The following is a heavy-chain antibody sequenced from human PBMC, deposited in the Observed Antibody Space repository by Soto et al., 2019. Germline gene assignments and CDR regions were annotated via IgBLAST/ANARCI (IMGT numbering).Heavy chain of an antibody. CDR2: VIPILGTA. J-gene: IGHJ6*02. CDR1: GGTFNSYI. Sequence: QVQLVQSGAEVEKPGSSVKVSCKASGGTFNSYIISWVRQAPGQGLEWMGGVIPILGTANYAPRFQGRVTITADESTSTAYMELSSLRSEDTAVYYCSRGKIEPAAMIIYYCGRDVWGQGPTVTVTS. V-gene: IGHV1-69*01. D-gene: IGHD2-2*01. CDR3: SRGKIEPAAMIIYYCGRDV.